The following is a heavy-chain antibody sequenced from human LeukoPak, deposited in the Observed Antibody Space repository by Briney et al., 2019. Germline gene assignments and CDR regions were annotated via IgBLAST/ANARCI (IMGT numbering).Heavy chain of an antibody. D-gene: IGHD1-7*01. Sequence: GGSLRLSCAASGFIFSDYAMHWVRQAPGKGLTYVSTINSNGSSTYYAESVKDRFTISRDNSKNTLYLQMGSLRAEDMAVYYCARGMGTYGRGQGTLVTVSS. CDR2: INSNGSST. V-gene: IGHV3-64*02. CDR3: ARGMGTYG. J-gene: IGHJ4*02. CDR1: GFIFSDYA.